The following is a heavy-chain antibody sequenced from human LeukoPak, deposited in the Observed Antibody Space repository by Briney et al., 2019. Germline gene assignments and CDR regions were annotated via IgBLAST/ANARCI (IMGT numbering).Heavy chain of an antibody. V-gene: IGHV1-8*01. CDR2: MNPNSGNT. Sequence: GASVKVSCKAYGYTFTSYDINWVRQATGQGLEWMGWMNPNSGNTGYAQKFQGRVTMTRNTSISTAYMELSSLRSEDTAVYYCARGLFNYYDSTAYYPLHYWGQGTLVTVSS. J-gene: IGHJ4*02. CDR3: ARGLFNYYDSTAYYPLHY. CDR1: GYTFTSYD. D-gene: IGHD3-22*01.